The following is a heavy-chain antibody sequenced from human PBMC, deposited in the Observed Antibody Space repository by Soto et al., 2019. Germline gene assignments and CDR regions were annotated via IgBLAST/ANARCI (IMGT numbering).Heavy chain of an antibody. J-gene: IGHJ4*02. Sequence: QGQLVQSGAEVKKPGASVKVSCKASGYPFTDYDINWVRQAPGQGLDCMGWINSYSVNTGYAQKCRGRVTITSATALTSTYQELSSLTSDDTAVYYCTRGPVAIGDYFDYWGQGTLVTVSS. D-gene: IGHD5-12*01. CDR1: GYPFTDYD. CDR2: INSYSVNT. CDR3: TRGPVAIGDYFDY. V-gene: IGHV1-8*01.